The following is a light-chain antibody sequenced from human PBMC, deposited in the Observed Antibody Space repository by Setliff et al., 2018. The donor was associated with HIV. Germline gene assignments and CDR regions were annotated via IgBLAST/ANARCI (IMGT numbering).Light chain of an antibody. CDR3: ATWDDSLNGRV. Sequence: QSVLTQTPSASGTPGQGVTISCYGGSSNIGTNTVNWYQQLPGTAPKLLMYSDTQRPSGVPDRFSGSKSGTSASLAISGLQSEDEADYYCATWDDSLNGRVFGTGTKVTVL. CDR2: SDT. V-gene: IGLV1-44*01. CDR1: SSNIGTNT. J-gene: IGLJ1*01.